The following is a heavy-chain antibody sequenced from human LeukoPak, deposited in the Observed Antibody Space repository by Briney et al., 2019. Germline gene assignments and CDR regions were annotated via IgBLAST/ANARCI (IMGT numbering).Heavy chain of an antibody. D-gene: IGHD6-19*01. V-gene: IGHV4-59*08. J-gene: IGHJ4*02. CDR3: ARGYSSGWYGGCIDY. CDR1: GGSISTNS. Sequence: PSETLSLTCTLSGGSISTNSWSWIRQPPGKGLEWIGYIYYSGSTYYNPSLKSRLIISVDTSKNQFSLKLSSVTAADTAVYYCARGYSSGWYGGCIDYWGQGALVTVSS. CDR2: IYYSGST.